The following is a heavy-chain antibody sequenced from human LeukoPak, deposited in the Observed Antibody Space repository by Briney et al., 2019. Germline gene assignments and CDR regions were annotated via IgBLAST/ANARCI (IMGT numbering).Heavy chain of an antibody. Sequence: GGSLRLSCAASGFTFSSYAMSWVRQAPGKGLEWVSAISGGGGATFYADSVKGRFTISRDNSKNTLYLQMNGLRAEDTAVYYCAKDRRGNAPRGAFDIWGRGTMVTVSS. CDR1: GFTFSSYA. J-gene: IGHJ3*02. CDR2: ISGGGGAT. CDR3: AKDRRGNAPRGAFDI. D-gene: IGHD1-1*01. V-gene: IGHV3-23*01.